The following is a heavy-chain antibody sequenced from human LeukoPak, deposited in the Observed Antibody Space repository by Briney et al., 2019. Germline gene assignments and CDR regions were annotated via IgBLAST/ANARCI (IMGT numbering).Heavy chain of an antibody. CDR2: ISGSGGST. V-gene: IGHV3-23*01. CDR1: GFTFSSYA. D-gene: IGHD6-6*01. CDR3: ANSPYSSSVPRYFDY. J-gene: IGHJ4*02. Sequence: GGSLRLSCAASGFTFSSYAMSWVRQAPGKGLEWVSAISGSGGSTYYADSVKGRFTISRDNSKNTLYLQMSSLRAEDTAAYYCANSPYSSSVPRYFDYWGQGTLVTVSS.